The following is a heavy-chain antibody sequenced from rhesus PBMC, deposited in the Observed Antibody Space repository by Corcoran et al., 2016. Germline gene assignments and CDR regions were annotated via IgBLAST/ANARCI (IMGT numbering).Heavy chain of an antibody. CDR1: GGSISGYYY. Sequence: QVQLQQWGEGLVKPSETLSLTCAVYGGSISGYYYWSWIRQPPVKGLAWIGYIYSNSASTNYNPYPKNRVTISKDTSQNQFSLKLSSVTAADTAVYYCARFTSTTIRYFDLWGPGTPITISS. CDR2: IYSNSAST. CDR3: ARFTSTTIRYFDL. D-gene: IGHD2-2*01. J-gene: IGHJ2*01. V-gene: IGHV4-73*01.